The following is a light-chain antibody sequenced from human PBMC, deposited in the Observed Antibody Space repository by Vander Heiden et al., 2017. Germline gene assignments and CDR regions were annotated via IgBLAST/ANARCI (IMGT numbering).Light chain of an antibody. J-gene: IGLJ3*02. CDR3: QVWDSSTAK. CDR2: RDS. Sequence: SYELTQPLSVSVALGQTARITCGGNNIGSKNVHWYQQKLGQAPVLVIYRDSNRPSGIPERFSGSNSGNTATLTISRAQAGDEADYYCQVWDSSTAKFGGGTKLTVL. CDR1: NIGSKN. V-gene: IGLV3-9*01.